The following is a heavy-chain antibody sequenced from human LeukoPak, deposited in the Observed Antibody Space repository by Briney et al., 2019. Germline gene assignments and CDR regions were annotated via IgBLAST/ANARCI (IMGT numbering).Heavy chain of an antibody. CDR3: ARGAPSDY. CDR1: GGSISSGSISSYY. CDR2: IYTSGTT. Sequence: PSETLCLTCTVSGGSISSGSISSYYWSWVRQPAGKGLEWIGRIYTSGTTNYNPSLKSRVTMSVDTSKNQFSLKLNSVTAADTAVYYCARGAPSDYWGQGNLVTVSS. J-gene: IGHJ4*02. V-gene: IGHV4-61*02.